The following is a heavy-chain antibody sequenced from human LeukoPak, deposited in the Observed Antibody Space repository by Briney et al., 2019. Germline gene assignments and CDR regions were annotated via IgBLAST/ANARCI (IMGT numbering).Heavy chain of an antibody. CDR2: IYYSGST. CDR3: ASPSITGTIDAFDI. Sequence: SETLSLTCTVSGGSISSYYWSWIRQPPGKGLEWIGYIYYSGSTNYNPSLKSRVTISVGTSKNQFSLKLSSVTAADTAVYYCASPSITGTIDAFDIWGQGTMVTVSS. CDR1: GGSISSYY. V-gene: IGHV4-59*01. J-gene: IGHJ3*02. D-gene: IGHD1-20*01.